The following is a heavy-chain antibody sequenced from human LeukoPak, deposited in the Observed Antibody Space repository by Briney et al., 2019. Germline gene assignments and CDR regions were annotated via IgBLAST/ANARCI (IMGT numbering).Heavy chain of an antibody. CDR1: GGSISSYY. V-gene: IGHV4-39*07. Sequence: PSETLSLTCTVSGGSISSYYWSWIRQPPGKGLEWIGSIYYSGSTYYNPSLKSRVTISVDTSKNQFSLKLSSVTAADTAVYYCAREPGYYYDSSGYNWFDPWGQGTLVTVSS. CDR2: IYYSGST. D-gene: IGHD3-22*01. J-gene: IGHJ5*02. CDR3: AREPGYYYDSSGYNWFDP.